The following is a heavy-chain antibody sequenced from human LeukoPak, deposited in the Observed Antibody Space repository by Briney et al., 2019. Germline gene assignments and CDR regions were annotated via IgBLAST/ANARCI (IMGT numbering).Heavy chain of an antibody. CDR2: MSSDGSHK. CDR1: GFTFSTYG. J-gene: IGHJ5*02. D-gene: IGHD1-1*01. Sequence: GGSLRLSCAASGFTFSTYGMPWVRQAPGKGLEWVAVMSSDGSHKNYADSVKGRFNISRDNSKNTLYLQMNSLRAEDTAVYYCAKSGTAWFDPWGQGTLVTVSS. V-gene: IGHV3-30*18. CDR3: AKSGTAWFDP.